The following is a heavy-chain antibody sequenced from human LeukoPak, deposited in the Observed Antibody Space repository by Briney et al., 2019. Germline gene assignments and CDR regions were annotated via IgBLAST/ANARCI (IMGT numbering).Heavy chain of an antibody. CDR1: GFRFSDFW. V-gene: IGHV3-7*01. J-gene: IGHJ4*02. CDR3: ARGRGGSY. CDR2: IKQDGSEI. D-gene: IGHD3-10*01. Sequence: PGGSLRLSCAASGFRFSDFWMTWVRQAPGKGLGWVANIKQDGSEIYYADSVMGRFTISRDNTKNSLHLQMNSLRAEDTAVYYCARGRGGSYWGQGTLVTVSS.